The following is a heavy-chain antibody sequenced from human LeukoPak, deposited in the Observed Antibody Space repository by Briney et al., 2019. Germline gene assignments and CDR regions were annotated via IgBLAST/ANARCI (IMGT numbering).Heavy chain of an antibody. CDR1: GFTFINAW. CDR3: TAERGSYYAY. Sequence: PGGSLRLSCAASGFTFINAWMSWVRQAPGKGLEWVGRIKSKGNGGTTEYAAPVKGRFTISRDDSKNTVYLQMNSLKTEDTAVYYCTAERGSYYAYWGQGTLVTVSS. CDR2: IKSKGNGGTT. D-gene: IGHD1-26*01. V-gene: IGHV3-15*01. J-gene: IGHJ4*02.